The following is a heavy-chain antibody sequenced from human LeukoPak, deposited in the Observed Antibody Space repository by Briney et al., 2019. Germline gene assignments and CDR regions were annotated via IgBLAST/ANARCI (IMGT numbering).Heavy chain of an antibody. V-gene: IGHV3-30*02. CDR1: GFTFSSYG. J-gene: IGHJ5*02. Sequence: GGSLRLSCAASGFTFSSYGMHWVRQAPGKGLEWVAFIRYDGSNKYYADSVKGRFTISRDNSKNTLYLQMNSLRAEDTAVYYCASPDPIESSSSSQGNWFDPWGQGTLVTVSS. D-gene: IGHD6-6*01. CDR3: ASPDPIESSSSSQGNWFDP. CDR2: IRYDGSNK.